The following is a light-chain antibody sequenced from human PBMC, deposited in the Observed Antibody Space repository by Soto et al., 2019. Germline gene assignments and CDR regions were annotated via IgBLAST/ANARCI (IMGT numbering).Light chain of an antibody. CDR1: QSVSSN. V-gene: IGKV3-15*01. CDR2: DAS. CDR3: QPYNTWPLT. Sequence: EAVMTQSPATLSVSPGERPTLSCRASQSVSSNLAWYQQKPGQAPRLLIYDASTRATGIPARFSGSGSGTEFTLTISSLQSEDFAEYYCQPYNTWPLTFGPGTKVDI. J-gene: IGKJ3*01.